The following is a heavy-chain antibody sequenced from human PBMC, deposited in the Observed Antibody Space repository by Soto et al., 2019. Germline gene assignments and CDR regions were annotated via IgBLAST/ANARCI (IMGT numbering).Heavy chain of an antibody. J-gene: IGHJ4*02. CDR3: TSRAYSYGPIDY. D-gene: IGHD5-18*01. CDR1: GFTFGDYA. CDR2: IRSKAYGGTT. V-gene: IGHV3-49*03. Sequence: GGSLRLSCTASGFTFGDYAMSWFRQAPVKGLEWVGFIRSKAYGGTTEYAASVKGRFTISRDDSKSIAYLQMNSLKTEDTAVYYCTSRAYSYGPIDYWGQGTLVTVSS.